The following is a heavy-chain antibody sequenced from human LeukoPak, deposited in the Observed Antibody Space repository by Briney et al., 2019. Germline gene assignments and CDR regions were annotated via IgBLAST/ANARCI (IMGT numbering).Heavy chain of an antibody. Sequence: GGSLRLSCAASGFTFSDYYMSWIRQAPGKGLEWVSYISSSGSTIYYADSVKGRFTISRDNAKNSLYLQMNSLRAEDTAVYYCARDHIVVVPAAEYYYYYYGMDVWGQGTTVTVSS. V-gene: IGHV3-11*01. CDR1: GFTFSDYY. CDR2: ISSSGSTI. J-gene: IGHJ6*02. D-gene: IGHD2-2*01. CDR3: ARDHIVVVPAAEYYYYYYGMDV.